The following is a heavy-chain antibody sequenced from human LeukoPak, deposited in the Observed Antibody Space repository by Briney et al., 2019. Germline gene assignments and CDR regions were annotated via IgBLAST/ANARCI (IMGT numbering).Heavy chain of an antibody. Sequence: GSSVKVSCKASRGTFSSYAISWVRQAPGQGLEWMGRIIPIFGTANYAQKFQGRVTITTDESTSTAYMELSSLRSEDTAVYYCARDIAVAGIDYWGQGTLVTFSS. J-gene: IGHJ4*02. CDR2: IIPIFGTA. V-gene: IGHV1-69*05. CDR3: ARDIAVAGIDY. D-gene: IGHD6-19*01. CDR1: RGTFSSYA.